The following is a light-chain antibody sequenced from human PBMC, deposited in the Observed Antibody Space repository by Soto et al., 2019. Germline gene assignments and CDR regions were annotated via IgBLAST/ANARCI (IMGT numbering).Light chain of an antibody. J-gene: IGKJ4*01. V-gene: IGKV3-20*01. Sequence: EIVLTQSPGTLSLSPGERATLSCRASQSVSSSYLAWYQQKPGQAPRLLIYGASSRSTGLPDRFSGSGSGTDFHLTISRLEPEDFAVYYCQQYGSSPLTFGGGTKVEIK. CDR3: QQYGSSPLT. CDR2: GAS. CDR1: QSVSSSY.